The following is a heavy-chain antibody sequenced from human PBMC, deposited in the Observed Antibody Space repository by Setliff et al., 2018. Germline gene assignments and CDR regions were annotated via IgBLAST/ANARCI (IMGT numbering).Heavy chain of an antibody. Sequence: ASETLSLTCTVSGDSSYNHFWSWVRQPPGKGLEWIGYIYSTGSTNYNPSLKSRVTISEDMSKNQFSLKVSSVTAADTAIYYCALSSSWFKDFQHWGQGTLVTVSS. CDR3: ALSSSWFKDFQH. CDR1: GDSSYNHF. J-gene: IGHJ1*01. CDR2: IYSTGST. V-gene: IGHV4-59*11. D-gene: IGHD6-13*01.